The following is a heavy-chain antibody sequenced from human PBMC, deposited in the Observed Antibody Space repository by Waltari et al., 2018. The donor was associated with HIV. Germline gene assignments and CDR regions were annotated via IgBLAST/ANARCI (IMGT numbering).Heavy chain of an antibody. J-gene: IGHJ4*02. CDR3: ARRGDGFNQHARLDH. CDR2: MYNSGTT. V-gene: IGHV4-39*01. Sequence: QLPLQESGPGLVKPSETLALTCTVSGGSITRTDFYWAWIRQPPGKGLEWIGLMYNSGTTDYNPSLKSRVSMSRDTSKNRFSLRLHSVTAADTAIYYCARRGDGFNQHARLDHWGPGTLVTVSS. D-gene: IGHD2-2*01. CDR1: GGSITRTDFY.